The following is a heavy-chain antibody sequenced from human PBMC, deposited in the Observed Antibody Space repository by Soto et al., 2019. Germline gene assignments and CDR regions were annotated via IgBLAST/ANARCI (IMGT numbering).Heavy chain of an antibody. CDR2: ISGSGGST. V-gene: IGHV3-23*01. Sequence: PGGSLRLSCAASGFTFSSYAMSWVRQAPGKGLEWVSAISGSGGSTYYADSVKGRFTISRDNSKNTLYLQMNSLRAEDTAVYYCAPAHEGYSSAHHWGQGTLVTVSS. CDR3: APAHEGYSSAHH. CDR1: GFTFSSYA. D-gene: IGHD6-19*01. J-gene: IGHJ1*01.